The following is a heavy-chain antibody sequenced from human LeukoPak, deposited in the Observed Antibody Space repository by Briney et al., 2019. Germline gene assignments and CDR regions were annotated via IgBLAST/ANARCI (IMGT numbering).Heavy chain of an antibody. CDR1: GFTFSSYA. V-gene: IGHV3-23*01. CDR2: ISGSGDST. D-gene: IGHD1-26*01. J-gene: IGHJ4*02. CDR3: AKDIYSGSYGAFDY. Sequence: GGSLRLSCAASGFTFSSYAMSWVRQAPGKGLEWVSAISGSGDSTYYADSVKGRFTISRDNSKNTLYLQMSSLSAEDTAVYFCAKDIYSGSYGAFDYWGQGTLVTVSS.